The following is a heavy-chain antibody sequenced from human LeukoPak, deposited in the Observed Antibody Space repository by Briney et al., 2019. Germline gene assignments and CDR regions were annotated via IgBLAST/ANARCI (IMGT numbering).Heavy chain of an antibody. CDR1: GFTFSKYD. V-gene: IGHV3-21*01. Sequence: GGSLRLSCATSGFTFSKYDMTWVRQAPGKGLEWVSSISGSGTYIYYADSVRGRFAISKDNAESSLYLQLNSLRPEDTAVYFCARDPTDSSSWPYLDYWGQGTLVTVSS. CDR2: ISGSGTYI. CDR3: ARDPTDSSSWPYLDY. J-gene: IGHJ4*02. D-gene: IGHD6-13*01.